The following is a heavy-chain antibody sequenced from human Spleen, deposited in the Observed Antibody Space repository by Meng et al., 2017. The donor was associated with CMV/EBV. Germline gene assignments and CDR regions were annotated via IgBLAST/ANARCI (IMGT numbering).Heavy chain of an antibody. D-gene: IGHD7-27*01. CDR3: GRDLTGEGDR. CDR2: INTDGTFT. Sequence: HLGGSGGGPVQPGGSLVLSCADSEFTFSNYWFHWVRQIPGEGLVWVSRINTDGTFTSYADSVKGRFTIYRDNARNTLYLEMNNLRVDDSAVYYCGRDLTGEGDRWGQGTLVTVSS. V-gene: IGHV3-74*03. CDR1: EFTFSNYW. J-gene: IGHJ4*02.